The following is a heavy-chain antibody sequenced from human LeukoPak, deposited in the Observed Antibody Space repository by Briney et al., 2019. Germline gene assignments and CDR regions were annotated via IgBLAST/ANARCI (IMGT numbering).Heavy chain of an antibody. Sequence: GGSLRLSCAASGFTFSSYAMDWVSQAPGKGLEWVAVISYDGSNKYYADSVKGRFTISRDNSKNTLYLQMNSLRAEDTAVYYCARDGNSGSYLDYWGQGTLVTVSS. V-gene: IGHV3-30-3*01. D-gene: IGHD1-26*01. CDR1: GFTFSSYA. CDR2: ISYDGSNK. J-gene: IGHJ4*02. CDR3: ARDGNSGSYLDY.